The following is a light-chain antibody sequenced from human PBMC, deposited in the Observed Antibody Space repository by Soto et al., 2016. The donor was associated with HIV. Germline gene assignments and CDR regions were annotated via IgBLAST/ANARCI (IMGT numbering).Light chain of an antibody. CDR3: QQYNSVPWT. J-gene: IGKJ1*01. Sequence: DIQMTQSPSSVSASVGDRVTITCRASQVINRWFAWYQQKPGKAPKRLIYATSNLQSGVPSRFSGSGSGSGTEFTLTLSSLQPDDIGTYYCQQYNSVPWTFGQGTKVEIK. V-gene: IGKV1-12*01. CDR2: ATS. CDR1: QVINRW.